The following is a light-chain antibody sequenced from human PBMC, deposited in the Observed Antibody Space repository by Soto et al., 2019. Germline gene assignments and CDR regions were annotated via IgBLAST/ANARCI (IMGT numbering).Light chain of an antibody. CDR1: QRISNW. CDR3: QHFNSYPWK. CDR2: KAS. J-gene: IGKJ1*01. Sequence: IQLTQSPSTLPASVGDRVTITCRASQRISNWLAWYQQKPGKAPKLLINKASSLESGVPSRFSGSGSGTEFTLTISSLQPDDFATYYCQHFNSYPWKFGQGTKVDI. V-gene: IGKV1-5*03.